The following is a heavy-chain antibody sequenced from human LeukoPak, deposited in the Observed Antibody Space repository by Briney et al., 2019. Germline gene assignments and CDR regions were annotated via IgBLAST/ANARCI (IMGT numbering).Heavy chain of an antibody. D-gene: IGHD2-2*01. J-gene: IGHJ4*02. CDR3: ARVESGSCSNTRCRSIDF. V-gene: IGHV3-74*01. Sequence: SGGSLRLSCEGSGFNFSKYWLHWVRQTPGKGLVWVSRSDGSDTSYADSVKGRFTISRDNAKNTLFLQMSSLRAEDTAVYYCARVESGSCSNTRCRSIDFWGQGTLVTVSS. CDR2: SDGSDT. CDR1: GFNFSKYW.